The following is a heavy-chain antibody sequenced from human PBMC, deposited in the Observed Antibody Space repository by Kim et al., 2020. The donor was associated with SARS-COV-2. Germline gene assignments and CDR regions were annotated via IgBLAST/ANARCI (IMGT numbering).Heavy chain of an antibody. Sequence: AQKFQGRVTMTRDTSTSAVYMGLSSRRSEDTAVYYCARAYGSGSYETNFDYWGQGTLVTVSS. CDR3: ARAYGSGSYETNFDY. V-gene: IGHV1-46*01. D-gene: IGHD3-10*01. J-gene: IGHJ4*02.